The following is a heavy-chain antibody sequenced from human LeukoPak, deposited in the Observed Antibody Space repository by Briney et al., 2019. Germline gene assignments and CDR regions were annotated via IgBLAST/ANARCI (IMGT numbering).Heavy chain of an antibody. D-gene: IGHD3-10*01. CDR1: GFTFSSYW. J-gene: IGHJ4*02. CDR2: IKQDGSEN. CDR3: ARGSALVRGSFGD. Sequence: GGSLRLSCAASGFTFSSYWMNWVRQAPGKGLEWVANIKQDGSENNYVDSVKGRFTISGDNARNSLYLQMNTLRAEDTAVYYCARGSALVRGSFGDWGQGTLVTVSS. V-gene: IGHV3-7*04.